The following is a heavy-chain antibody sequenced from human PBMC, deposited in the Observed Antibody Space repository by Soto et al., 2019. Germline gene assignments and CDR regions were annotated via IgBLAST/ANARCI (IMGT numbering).Heavy chain of an antibody. D-gene: IGHD6-13*01. CDR2: IYHSGST. CDR3: ARVAGIAAAGKIDYYYYGMDV. CDR1: GYSISSGYY. V-gene: IGHV4-38-2*01. Sequence: PSETLSLTCAVSGYSISSGYYWGWIRQPPGKGLEWIGSIYHSGSTYYNPSLKSRVTISVDTSKNQFSLKLSSVTAADTAVYYCARVAGIAAAGKIDYYYYGMDVWGQGTTVTVSS. J-gene: IGHJ6*02.